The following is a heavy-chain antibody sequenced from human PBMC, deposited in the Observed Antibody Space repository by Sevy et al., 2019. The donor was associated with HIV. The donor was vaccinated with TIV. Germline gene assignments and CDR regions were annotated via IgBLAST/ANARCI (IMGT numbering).Heavy chain of an antibody. CDR3: AKRCGSGWYYFDY. Sequence: GGSLRLSCAASGFTFDDYAMHWVRQAPGKGLEWVSGISWNSGSIGYADSVKGRFTISRDNAKNSLYRQMNSLRAEDTALYYCAKRCGSGWYYFDYWGQGTLVTVSS. CDR2: ISWNSGSI. V-gene: IGHV3-9*01. J-gene: IGHJ4*02. D-gene: IGHD6-19*01. CDR1: GFTFDDYA.